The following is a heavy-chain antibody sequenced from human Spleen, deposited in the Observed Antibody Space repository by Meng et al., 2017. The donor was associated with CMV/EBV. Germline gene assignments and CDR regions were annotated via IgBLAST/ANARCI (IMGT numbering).Heavy chain of an antibody. V-gene: IGHV3-7*01. J-gene: IGHJ6*02. Sequence: GGSLRLSCDASGFTFSNYWMSWVRQTPGKGLEWVANIKRDGSEKFYVDSVKGRFTISRDNAKNTLYLQMNSLRAEDTAVYYCAKERGRGANYYGMDVWGQGTTVTVSS. CDR3: AKERGRGANYYGMDV. CDR2: IKRDGSEK. CDR1: GFTFSNYW. D-gene: IGHD3-10*01.